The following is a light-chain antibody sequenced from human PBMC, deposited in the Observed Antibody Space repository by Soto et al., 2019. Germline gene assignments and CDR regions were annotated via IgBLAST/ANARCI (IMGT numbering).Light chain of an antibody. Sequence: DIQITQSPSTLFASVGDRVSITCRASQSISRSLAWYQQKPVKAPKLLFYDASSLESGVPSRFSGSGSGTYFTLTISSWQQDEYASSFSHQYDLGSPATSGHGTKVDIK. CDR1: QSISRS. J-gene: IGKJ1*01. CDR3: HQYDLGSPAT. CDR2: DAS. V-gene: IGKV1-5*01.